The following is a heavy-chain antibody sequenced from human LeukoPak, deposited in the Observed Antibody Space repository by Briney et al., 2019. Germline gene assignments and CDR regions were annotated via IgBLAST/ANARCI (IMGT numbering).Heavy chain of an antibody. CDR3: ARETVIIKFFDY. D-gene: IGHD3-3*01. Sequence: SETLSLTCTVSGGSISSGDYYWSWIRQPPGKGLEWIGYIYYSGSTYYNPSLKSRVTMSVDTSKNQFSLKLSSVTAADTAVYYCARETVIIKFFDYWGQGTLVTVSS. CDR1: GGSISSGDYY. V-gene: IGHV4-30-4*01. J-gene: IGHJ4*02. CDR2: IYYSGST.